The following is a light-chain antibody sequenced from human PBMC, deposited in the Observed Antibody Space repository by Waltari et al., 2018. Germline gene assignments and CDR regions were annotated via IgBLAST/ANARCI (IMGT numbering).Light chain of an antibody. CDR1: QSILYSSNDKNY. J-gene: IGKJ1*01. CDR3: QQYYRSRT. CDR2: WAS. V-gene: IGKV4-1*01. Sequence: DIVMTQSPDSLAVSLGERATINCKSSQSILYSSNDKNYLAWYQQKPGQPPNLLIYWASTRESGVPDRCSGSGSGTDFTLTISSLQAEDVAVYYCQQYYRSRTFGQGTKVEIK.